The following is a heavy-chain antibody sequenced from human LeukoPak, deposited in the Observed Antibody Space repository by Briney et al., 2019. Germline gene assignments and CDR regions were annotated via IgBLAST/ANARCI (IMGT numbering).Heavy chain of an antibody. V-gene: IGHV1-2*04. Sequence: GASVKVSCKASGYTFTGYYMHWVRQAPGQGLEWMGWINPNSGGTNYAQKFQGWVTMTRDTSISTAYMELSRLRSDDTAVYYCARGLPMKAGPLGGDVWGQGTTVTVSS. D-gene: IGHD2/OR15-2a*01. CDR3: ARGLPMKAGPLGGDV. CDR1: GYTFTGYY. J-gene: IGHJ6*02. CDR2: INPNSGGT.